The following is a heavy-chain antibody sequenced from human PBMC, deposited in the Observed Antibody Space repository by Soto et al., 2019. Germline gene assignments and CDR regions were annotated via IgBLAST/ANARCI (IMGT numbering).Heavy chain of an antibody. CDR3: AKERTAVRVTYFDY. CDR2: ISYDGSNK. CDR1: GFTFSSYG. Sequence: LRLSCAASGFTFSSYGMHWVRQAPGKGLEWVAVISYDGSNKYYADSVKGRFTISRDNSKNTLYLQMNSLRAEDTAVYYCAKERTAVRVTYFDYWGQGTLVTVSS. D-gene: IGHD3-10*01. V-gene: IGHV3-30*18. J-gene: IGHJ4*02.